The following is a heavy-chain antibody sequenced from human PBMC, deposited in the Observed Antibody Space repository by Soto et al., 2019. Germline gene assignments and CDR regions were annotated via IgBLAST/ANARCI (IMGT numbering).Heavy chain of an antibody. CDR1: DSSISSSY. V-gene: IGHV4-59*08. J-gene: IGHJ6*03. CDR2: IYYTGST. D-gene: IGHD6-13*01. Sequence: SETLSLTCTVSDSSISSSYWSWIRQPPGKGLEWIGYIYYTGSTTYNPSLKRRVTISVDTSKNPFSLKMSSVTAADTAVYYCARQDSSRFYYLDVWDKGTPVNVSS. CDR3: ARQDSSRFYYLDV.